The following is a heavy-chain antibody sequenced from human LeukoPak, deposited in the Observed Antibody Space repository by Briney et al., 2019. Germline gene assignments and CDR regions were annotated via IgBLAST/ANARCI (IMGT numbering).Heavy chain of an antibody. J-gene: IGHJ4*02. CDR2: INTDGSST. CDR3: AKDIFTMVRGVVDY. CDR1: GFTFSSYW. V-gene: IGHV3-74*01. D-gene: IGHD3-10*01. Sequence: HAGGSLRLSCAASGFTFSSYWMHWVRQAPGKGLVWVSRINTDGSSTSYADSVKGRFTISRDNAKNSLYLQMNSLRAEDTALYYCAKDIFTMVRGVVDYWGQGTLVTVSS.